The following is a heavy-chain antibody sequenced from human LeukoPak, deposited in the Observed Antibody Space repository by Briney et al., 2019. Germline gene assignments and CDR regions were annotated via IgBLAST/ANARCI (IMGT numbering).Heavy chain of an antibody. CDR3: ARVEGLTMTLDY. CDR1: GGSFSGYY. Sequence: SETLSLTCAVYGGSFSGYYWSWIRQPPGKGLEWIGEINHSGSTNYNPSLKSRVTISVDTSKNQFSLKLSSVTAADTAVYYWARVEGLTMTLDYWGQGTLVTVSS. V-gene: IGHV4-34*01. J-gene: IGHJ4*02. CDR2: INHSGST. D-gene: IGHD3-22*01.